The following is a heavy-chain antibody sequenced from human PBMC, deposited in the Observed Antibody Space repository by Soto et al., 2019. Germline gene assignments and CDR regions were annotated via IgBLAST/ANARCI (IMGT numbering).Heavy chain of an antibody. J-gene: IGHJ4*02. V-gene: IGHV1-8*01. CDR2: MNPNSDNT. CDR1: GYTFTSSV. CDR3: ARGLYGSGSYSDY. D-gene: IGHD3-10*01. Sequence: ASVKVSCKASGYTFTSSVINWVRQATGQGLEWMGWMNPNSDNTGYAQKFQGRVTMTRNTSINTAYMELSSLRSEDTAVYYCARGLYGSGSYSDYWGQGTLVTVSS.